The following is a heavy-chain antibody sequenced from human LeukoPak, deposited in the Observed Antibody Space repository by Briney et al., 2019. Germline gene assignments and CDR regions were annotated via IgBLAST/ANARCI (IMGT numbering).Heavy chain of an antibody. Sequence: SETLSLTCAVYGGSFSGYYWSWIRQPPGKGLEWIGEINHSGSTNCNPSLKSRVTISVDTSKNQFSLKLSSVTAADTAVYYCASAIAGYSTYYFDYWGQGTLVTVSS. CDR3: ASAIAGYSTYYFDY. CDR2: INHSGST. D-gene: IGHD6-13*01. V-gene: IGHV4-34*01. J-gene: IGHJ4*02. CDR1: GGSFSGYY.